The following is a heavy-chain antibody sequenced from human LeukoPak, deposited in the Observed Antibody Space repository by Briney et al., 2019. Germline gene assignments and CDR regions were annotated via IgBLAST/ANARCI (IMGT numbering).Heavy chain of an antibody. V-gene: IGHV4-34*01. CDR2: INHSGST. D-gene: IGHD3-10*01. CDR1: GGSFSGYY. CDR3: ARGTSRVWAIVRGF. J-gene: IGHJ4*02. Sequence: SETLSLTCAVYGGSFSGYYWSWIRQPPGKGLEWIGEINHSGSTNHNPSLKSRVTISVDTSKNQFSLKLSSVTAADTAVLYLARGTSRVWAIVRGFWGQGTLVTVSP.